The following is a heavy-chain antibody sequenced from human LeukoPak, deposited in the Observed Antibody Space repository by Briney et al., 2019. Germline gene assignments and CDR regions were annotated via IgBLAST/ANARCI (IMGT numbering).Heavy chain of an antibody. V-gene: IGHV3-23*01. CDR2: TTTSGGGT. CDR1: GFTFSSYA. D-gene: IGHD4-17*01. Sequence: GGSLRLSCAASGFTFSSYAMNWVRQPPGKGLEWVSTTTTSGGGTYYADSVKGRFTISRDNSKNTLYLQMSSLRAEDTAVYYCARGPPRNGDSDFDYWGQGTLVTVSS. J-gene: IGHJ4*02. CDR3: ARGPPRNGDSDFDY.